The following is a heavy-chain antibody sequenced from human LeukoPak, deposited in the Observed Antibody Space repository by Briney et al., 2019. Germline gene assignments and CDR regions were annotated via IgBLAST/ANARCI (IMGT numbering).Heavy chain of an antibody. CDR2: VHYSGST. J-gene: IGHJ5*02. CDR3: ARLFFVIDT. Sequence: SSETLSLTCTVSGASISNSAYYWLWIRQPPGEGLECIGTVHYSGSTFYNPSLKSRVNISVDTSKNQFSLQLSSVTAADTAVYYCARLFFVIDTWGQGTLVTVSS. CDR1: GASISNSAYY. V-gene: IGHV4-39*01. D-gene: IGHD3-3*01.